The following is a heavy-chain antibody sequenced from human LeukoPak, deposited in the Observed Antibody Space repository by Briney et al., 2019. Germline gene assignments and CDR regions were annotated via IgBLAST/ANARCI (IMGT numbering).Heavy chain of an antibody. D-gene: IGHD3-10*01. CDR2: ISSNSKYT. CDR3: ARDVGNFGSGSAYFDY. Sequence: GGSLRLSCAASGFMFSDYFMSWIRQAPGKELEWISYISSNSKYTKYADSVKGRFTISRDNAKKSLYLQMNSLRAEDTAVYYCARDVGNFGSGSAYFDYWGQGTLVTVSS. V-gene: IGHV3-11*05. J-gene: IGHJ4*02. CDR1: GFMFSDYF.